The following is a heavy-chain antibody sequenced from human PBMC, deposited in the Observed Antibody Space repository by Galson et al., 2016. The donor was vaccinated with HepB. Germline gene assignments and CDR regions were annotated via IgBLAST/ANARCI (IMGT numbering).Heavy chain of an antibody. CDR3: ARGDNPDYGDYASAYYYMDV. CDR1: GGSFSGYY. J-gene: IGHJ6*03. D-gene: IGHD4-17*01. V-gene: IGHV4-34*01. CDR2: INHSGSA. Sequence: SETLSLTCAVNGGSFSGYYWSWIRQTPTEGLEWIGEINHSGSANYNPSLKRPNIIAVDTSTNQFPLKLSSVTPADTAVYYGARGDNPDYGDYASAYYYMDVWGKGTTVTVSS.